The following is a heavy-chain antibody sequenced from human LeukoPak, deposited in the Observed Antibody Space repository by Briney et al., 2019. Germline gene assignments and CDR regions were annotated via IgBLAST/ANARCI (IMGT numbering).Heavy chain of an antibody. J-gene: IGHJ3*02. V-gene: IGHV1-18*01. CDR2: ISAHNGNT. Sequence: ASVKVSCMASGYTFTSYGISWVRQAPGQGLEWMGWISAHNGNTNYAQKFQGRVAMTTDTSTSTAYMEQRSLRSDDTAVYYCARQSMTGNERGDDAFDIWGQGTMVTVSS. D-gene: IGHD3-9*01. CDR1: GYTFTSYG. CDR3: ARQSMTGNERGDDAFDI.